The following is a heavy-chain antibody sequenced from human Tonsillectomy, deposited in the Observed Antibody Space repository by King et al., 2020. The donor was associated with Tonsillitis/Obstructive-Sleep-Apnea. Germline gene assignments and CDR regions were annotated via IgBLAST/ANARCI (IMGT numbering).Heavy chain of an antibody. CDR3: ARDVGRNWFDP. CDR2: IHKRGTF. D-gene: IGHD1-26*01. CDR1: GFSVTDSY. J-gene: IGHJ5*02. V-gene: IGHV3-53*01. Sequence: VQLVESGGGLIQTGGSLRLSCAASGFSVTDSYMNWVRLAPGKGLEWVSVIHKRGTFYYADSVKGRFTISRDNLKNTLFLQMTNLRGDDTAVYYCARDVGRNWFDPWGQGTLVTVTS.